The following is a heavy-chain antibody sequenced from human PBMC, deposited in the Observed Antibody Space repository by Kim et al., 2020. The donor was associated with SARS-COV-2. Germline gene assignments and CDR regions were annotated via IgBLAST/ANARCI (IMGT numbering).Heavy chain of an antibody. V-gene: IGHV4-39*01. CDR3: ARLLQGFTMVRGAIDY. CDR2: IYYSGST. Sequence: SETLSLTCTVSGGSISSSSYYWGWIRQPPGKGLEWIGSIYYSGSTYYNPSLKSRVTISVDTSKNQFSLKLSSVTAADTAVYYCARLLQGFTMVRGAIDYWGQGTLVTVSS. J-gene: IGHJ4*02. D-gene: IGHD3-10*01. CDR1: GGSISSSSYY.